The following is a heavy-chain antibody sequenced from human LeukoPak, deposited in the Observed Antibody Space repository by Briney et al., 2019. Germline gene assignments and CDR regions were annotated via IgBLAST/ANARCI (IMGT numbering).Heavy chain of an antibody. V-gene: IGHV3-23*01. CDR2: INAGDRST. CDR1: GFTFSGSW. J-gene: IGHJ3*02. CDR3: AKDPHYYYDSSGYYFPDAFDI. Sequence: GGSLRLSCTAFGFTFSGSWMSWVRQAPGKGLQWVSGINAGDRSTYYAESVKGRFTISRDNSKNTLYLQMNSLRAEDTAVYYCAKDPHYYYDSSGYYFPDAFDIWGQGTMVTVSS. D-gene: IGHD3-22*01.